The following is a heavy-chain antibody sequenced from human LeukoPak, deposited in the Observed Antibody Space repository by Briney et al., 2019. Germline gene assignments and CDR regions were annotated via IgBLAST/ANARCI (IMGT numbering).Heavy chain of an antibody. V-gene: IGHV4-39*07. CDR1: GGSISSSTYY. CDR3: ARLYSGPGD. Sequence: ASETLSLTCTVSGGSISSSTYYWGWIRQPPGKGLEWIGSIYYSGNTYYNPSLKSRVTISVDPSKDQFSLKLSSVTAADTAVYYCARLYSGPGDWGQGTLVTVSS. D-gene: IGHD5-12*01. CDR2: IYYSGNT. J-gene: IGHJ4*02.